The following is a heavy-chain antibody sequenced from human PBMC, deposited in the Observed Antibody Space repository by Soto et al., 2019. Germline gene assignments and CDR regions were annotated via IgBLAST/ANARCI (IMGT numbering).Heavy chain of an antibody. CDR2: ISGSGGST. D-gene: IGHD6-19*01. CDR1: GFTFSSYA. V-gene: IGHV3-23*01. Sequence: EVQLLESGGGLVQPRGSLRLSCAASGFTFSSYAMSWVRQAPGKGLEWVSAISGSGGSTYYADSVKGRFTISRDNSQNTLYLQMNSLRAEDTAVYYCAKDPREAVAVTPYYIVYLGQGTLVTVSS. CDR3: AKDPREAVAVTPYYIVY. J-gene: IGHJ4*02.